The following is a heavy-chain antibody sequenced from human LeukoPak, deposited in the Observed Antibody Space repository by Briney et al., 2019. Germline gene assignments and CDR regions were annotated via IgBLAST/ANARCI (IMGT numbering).Heavy chain of an antibody. V-gene: IGHV1-46*01. CDR2: INPSGGST. J-gene: IGHJ3*02. CDR3: AKRGAMVRGVIGAFDI. CDR1: GYTFTSYY. D-gene: IGHD3-10*01. Sequence: ASVKVSCKASGYTFTSYYMHWVRQAPGQGLEWMGIINPSGGSTSYAQKFQGRVTMTRDTSTSTVYMELSSLRSEDTAVYYCAKRGAMVRGVIGAFDIWGQGTMVTVSS.